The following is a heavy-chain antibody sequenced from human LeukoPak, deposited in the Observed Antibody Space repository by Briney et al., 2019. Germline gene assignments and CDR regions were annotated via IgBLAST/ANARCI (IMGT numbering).Heavy chain of an antibody. CDR2: IYYSGST. Sequence: SETLSLTCTVSGGSISSYYWSWIRQPPGKGLEWIGYIYYSGSTNYKSSLKSRVTISVDTSKNQFSLKLSSVTAADTAVYYCARVSVVVGNMDVWGKGTTVTVSS. D-gene: IGHD2-15*01. CDR1: GGSISSYY. V-gene: IGHV4-59*08. CDR3: ARVSVVVGNMDV. J-gene: IGHJ6*03.